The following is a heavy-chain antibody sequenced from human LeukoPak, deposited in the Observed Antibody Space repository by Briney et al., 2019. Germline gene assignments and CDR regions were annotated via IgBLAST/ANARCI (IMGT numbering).Heavy chain of an antibody. V-gene: IGHV3-21*01. J-gene: IGHJ3*02. Sequence: GGSLRLSCAASGFSVNTYAMFWIRQAPGKGLEWVSSISTSSIYIYYADSLKGRFTISRDNAKNSLYLQMNSLRAEDTAVYYCARVRLQPRTLLDDAFDIWGQGTMVTVSS. CDR1: GFSVNTYA. CDR3: ARVRLQPRTLLDDAFDI. CDR2: ISTSSIYI. D-gene: IGHD1-14*01.